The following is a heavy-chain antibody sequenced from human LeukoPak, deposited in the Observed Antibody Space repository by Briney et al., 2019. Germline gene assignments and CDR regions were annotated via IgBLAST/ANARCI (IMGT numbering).Heavy chain of an antibody. V-gene: IGHV1-18*01. D-gene: IGHD1-26*01. CDR3: ARVVGGSYFNWFDP. CDR2: ISAYNGNT. J-gene: IGHJ5*02. Sequence: ASVKVSCKASGYTFTSYGISWVRHAPGQGLEWMGWISAYNGNTNYAQKLQGRVTMTTDTSTSTAYMELRSLRSDDTAVYYCARVVGGSYFNWFDPWGQGTLVTVSS. CDR1: GYTFTSYG.